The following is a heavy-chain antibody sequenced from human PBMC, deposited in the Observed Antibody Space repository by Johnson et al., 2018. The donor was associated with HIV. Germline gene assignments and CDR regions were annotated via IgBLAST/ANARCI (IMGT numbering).Heavy chain of an antibody. D-gene: IGHD2-8*01. Sequence: VQLVESGGGVVQPGRSLRPSCAASAFTFSSYAMHWVRQAPGKGLEWVAVISYDGSNKYYADSVKGRFTISRDNSKNTLYLQMNSLRVEDTAVYYCARLKNGAFDIWGQGTMVTVSS. CDR1: AFTFSSYA. CDR2: ISYDGSNK. CDR3: ARLKNGAFDI. V-gene: IGHV3-30-3*01. J-gene: IGHJ3*02.